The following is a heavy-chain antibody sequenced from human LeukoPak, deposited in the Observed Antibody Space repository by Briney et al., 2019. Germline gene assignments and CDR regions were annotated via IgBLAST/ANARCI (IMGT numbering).Heavy chain of an antibody. CDR1: GGSISSYY. V-gene: IGHV4-59*01. Sequence: NTSETLSLTCTVSGGSISSYYWSWIRQPPGKGLEGIGYIYYSGSPNYNPSLKSRVTTSVDASKNQFSLKLSSVTAADTAVYYCARDLDPIDYWGQGTLSPSPQ. J-gene: IGHJ4*02. CDR2: IYYSGSP. CDR3: ARDLDPIDY. D-gene: IGHD3-3*01.